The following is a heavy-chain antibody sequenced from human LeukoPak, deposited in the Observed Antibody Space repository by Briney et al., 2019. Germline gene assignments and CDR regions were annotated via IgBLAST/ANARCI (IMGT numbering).Heavy chain of an antibody. CDR1: GFTVSSNY. D-gene: IGHD3-10*01. CDR3: AKDQEVRGVIIPPFDY. J-gene: IGHJ4*02. V-gene: IGHV3-66*01. Sequence: GGSLRLSCAASGFTVSSNYMSWVRQAPGKGLEWVSVIYSGGSTYYADSVKGRFTISRDNSKNTLYLQMNSLRAEDTAVYYCAKDQEVRGVIIPPFDYWGQGTLVTVSS. CDR2: IYSGGST.